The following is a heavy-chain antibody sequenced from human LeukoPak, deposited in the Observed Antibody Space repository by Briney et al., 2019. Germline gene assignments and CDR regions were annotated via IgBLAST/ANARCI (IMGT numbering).Heavy chain of an antibody. CDR1: GGSFSGYY. J-gene: IGHJ4*02. Sequence: PSETLFLTSAVYGGSFSGYYWSWIRQPPGKGLEWIGEINHSGSTNYNPSLKSRVTISVDTSKNQFSLKLSSVTAADTAVYYCARGVNCSSTSCYGDPYYFDYWGQGTLVTVSS. CDR2: INHSGST. D-gene: IGHD2-2*01. CDR3: ARGVNCSSTSCYGDPYYFDY. V-gene: IGHV4-34*01.